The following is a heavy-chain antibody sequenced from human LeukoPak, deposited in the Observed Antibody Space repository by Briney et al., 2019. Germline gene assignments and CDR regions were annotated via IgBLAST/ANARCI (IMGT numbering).Heavy chain of an antibody. Sequence: PGGSLRLSCAASGFTFSSYSMSWVRQAPGKGLEWVSSISSSSSYIYYADSVKGRFTISRDNAKNSLYLQMNSLRAEDTAVYYCARVGEIFTRITMIVVPNDYWGQGTLVTVSS. CDR1: GFTFSSYS. V-gene: IGHV3-21*01. CDR3: ARVGEIFTRITMIVVPNDY. J-gene: IGHJ4*02. CDR2: ISSSSSYI. D-gene: IGHD3-22*01.